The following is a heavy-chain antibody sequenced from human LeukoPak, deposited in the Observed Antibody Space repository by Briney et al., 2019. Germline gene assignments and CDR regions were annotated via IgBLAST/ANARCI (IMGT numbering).Heavy chain of an antibody. J-gene: IGHJ3*02. CDR3: ARGYYDSSGYPRGAFDI. D-gene: IGHD3-22*01. CDR1: GYSFTSYW. CDR2: IDPSDSYT. V-gene: IGHV5-10-1*01. Sequence: GESLKISCKGSGYSFTSYWISWVRQMPGKGLEWMGRIDPSDSYTNYSPSFQGHVTISADKSISTAYLQWSSLKASDTAMYYCARGYYDSSGYPRGAFDIWGQGTMVTVSS.